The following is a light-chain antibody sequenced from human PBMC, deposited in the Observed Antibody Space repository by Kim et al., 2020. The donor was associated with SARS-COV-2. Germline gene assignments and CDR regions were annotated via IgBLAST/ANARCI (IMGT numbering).Light chain of an antibody. V-gene: IGKV3-20*01. Sequence: PGESVTLSCRATQSVSSTNLAWYHQKPVQAPRPRISATSPRAKAIPGRFSGSGSWTDFSLTISRLQPEDFPLYYCQPYDNSLFTFGQGTKL. J-gene: IGKJ2*01. CDR3: QPYDNSLFT. CDR2: ATS. CDR1: QSVSSTN.